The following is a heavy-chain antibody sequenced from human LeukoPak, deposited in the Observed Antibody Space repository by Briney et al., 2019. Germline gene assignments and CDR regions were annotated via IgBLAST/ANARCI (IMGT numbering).Heavy chain of an antibody. J-gene: IGHJ3*01. CDR3: DGYNDAYDL. Sequence: ASVKVSCKASGYTFTNSYIHWVRQAPGQVLEWMGLINPDGGNTNYAQNFQGRVTLTRDTSTSTVYMELSSLRSEDTATYFRDGYNDAYDLWGQGTVVTVPS. CDR2: INPDGGNT. CDR1: GYTFTNSY. D-gene: IGHD5-24*01. V-gene: IGHV1-46*01.